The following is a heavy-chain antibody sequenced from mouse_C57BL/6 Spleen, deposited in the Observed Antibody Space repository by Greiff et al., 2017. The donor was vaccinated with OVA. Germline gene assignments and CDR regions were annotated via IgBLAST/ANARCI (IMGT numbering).Heavy chain of an antibody. CDR1: GYTFTDYE. V-gene: IGHV1-15*01. Sequence: QVQLQQSGAELVRPGASVTLSCKASGYTFTDYEMHWVKQTPVHGLEWIGAIDPETGGTAYNQKFKGKAILTADKSSSTAYMELRSLTSEDSAVYYCTRRGITTGYFDVWGTGTTVTVSS. D-gene: IGHD1-1*01. J-gene: IGHJ1*03. CDR2: IDPETGGT. CDR3: TRRGITTGYFDV.